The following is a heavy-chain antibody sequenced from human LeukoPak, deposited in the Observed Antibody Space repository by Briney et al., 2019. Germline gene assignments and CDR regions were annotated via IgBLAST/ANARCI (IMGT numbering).Heavy chain of an antibody. D-gene: IGHD5-18*01. CDR3: AKQLSSNAN. Sequence: PGGSLRLSCAASGFTFSAYSMNWVRQAPGKGLEWAANTNQDGSEKYYADSVKGRFTISRDNAKNSLYLQMNGLRADDTAVYYCAKQLSSNANWGQGTLVTVSS. CDR1: GFTFSAYS. V-gene: IGHV3-7*01. J-gene: IGHJ4*02. CDR2: TNQDGSEK.